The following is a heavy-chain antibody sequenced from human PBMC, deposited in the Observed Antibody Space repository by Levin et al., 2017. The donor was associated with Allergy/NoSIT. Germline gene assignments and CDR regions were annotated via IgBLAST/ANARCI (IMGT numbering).Heavy chain of an antibody. CDR3: ARSRAVVAAHYYMDV. J-gene: IGHJ6*03. V-gene: IGHV4-34*01. CDR1: GGSFSGYY. Sequence: SQTLSLTCAVYGGSFSGYYWSWIRQPPGKGLEWIGEINHSGSTNYNPSLKSRVTISVDTSKNQFSLKLSSVTAADTAVYYCARSRAVVAAHYYMDVWGKGTTVTVSS. CDR2: INHSGST. D-gene: IGHD2-15*01.